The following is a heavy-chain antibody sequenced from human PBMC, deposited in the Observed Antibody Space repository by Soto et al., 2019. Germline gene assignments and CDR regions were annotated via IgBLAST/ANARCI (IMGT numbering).Heavy chain of an antibody. J-gene: IGHJ4*02. CDR2: IYYSGST. CDR1: GGSVSSYY. CDR3: AKHRIAAARSYFDY. V-gene: IGHV4-59*02. Sequence: PSETLSLAGTVSGGSVSSYYWSWMRQPPGKGLEWIGYIYYSGSTNYNPSLKSRVTISVDTSKNQFSLKLSSVTAADTAVYYCAKHRIAAARSYFDYWGQGTLVTVSS. D-gene: IGHD6-13*01.